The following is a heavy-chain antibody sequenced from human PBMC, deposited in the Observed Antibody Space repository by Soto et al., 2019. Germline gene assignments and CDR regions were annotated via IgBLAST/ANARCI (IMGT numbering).Heavy chain of an antibody. D-gene: IGHD3-16*02. V-gene: IGHV3-15*01. Sequence: EVQLVESGGGLVKPGGSLRLSCAASGFTFSNAWMSWVRQAPGKGLEWVGRIKSKTDGGTTDYAAPVKGSFTISRDDSKHTLYLQMNSLKSEDTAVYYCTTDLTDYIWGSYRTFDYWGQGTLVTVSS. J-gene: IGHJ4*02. CDR2: IKSKTDGGTT. CDR1: GFTFSNAW. CDR3: TTDLTDYIWGSYRTFDY.